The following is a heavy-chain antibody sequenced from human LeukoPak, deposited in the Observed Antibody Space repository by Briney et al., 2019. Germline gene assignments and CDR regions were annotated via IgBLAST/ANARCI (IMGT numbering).Heavy chain of an antibody. J-gene: IGHJ4*02. D-gene: IGHD2-15*01. V-gene: IGHV4-34*01. Sequence: PSETLSLTCAVYGGSFSGYYWSWIRQPPGKGLEWIGEINHSGSTNYNPSLKSRVTISVDTSKNQFSLKLSSVTAADTAVYYCARDCSGGSCYSGQTDYWGQGTLVTVSS. CDR3: ARDCSGGSCYSGQTDY. CDR2: INHSGST. CDR1: GGSFSGYY.